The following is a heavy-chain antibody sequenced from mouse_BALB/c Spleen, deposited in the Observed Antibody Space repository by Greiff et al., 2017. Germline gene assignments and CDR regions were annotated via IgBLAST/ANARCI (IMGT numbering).Heavy chain of an antibody. J-gene: IGHJ2*01. V-gene: IGHV1-87*01. CDR2: IYPGDGDT. CDR3: ARGGV. CDR1: GYTFTSYW. Sequence: QVQLQQSGAELARPGASVKLSCKASGYTFTSYWMQWVKQRPGQGLEWIGAIYPGDGDTRYTQKFKGKATLTADKSSSTAYMQLSSLASEDSAVYYCARGGVWGQGTTLTVSS.